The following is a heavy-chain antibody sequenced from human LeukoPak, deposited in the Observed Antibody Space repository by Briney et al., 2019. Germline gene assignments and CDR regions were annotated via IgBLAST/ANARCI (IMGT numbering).Heavy chain of an antibody. V-gene: IGHV4-39*01. CDR3: ARLNQGNRFDY. CDR1: GGSISSSSLY. D-gene: IGHD1-14*01. CDR2: IYYSGDT. Sequence: SETLSLTCTVSGGSISSSSLYWGWIRQPPGKGLEWIGSIYYSGDTFYNPSLKSRVTISVDTSKNQFSLKLSSITAADTAVYYCARLNQGNRFDYWGQGALVTVSS. J-gene: IGHJ4*02.